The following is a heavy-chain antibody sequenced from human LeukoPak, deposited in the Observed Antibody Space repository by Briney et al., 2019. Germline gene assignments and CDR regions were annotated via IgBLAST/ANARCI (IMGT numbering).Heavy chain of an antibody. CDR2: IKQDGSEK. CDR1: GFTFSSYW. CDR3: ARGRMVRGVTNYFDY. J-gene: IGHJ4*02. V-gene: IGHV3-7*01. Sequence: GGSLRLSCAASGFTFSSYWMSWVRQAPGKGLEWVANIKQDGSEKYYVDSVKGRFTISRDNAKNSLYLQMNSLRAEDTAVYYCARGRMVRGVTNYFDYWGQGTLVTVSS. D-gene: IGHD3-10*01.